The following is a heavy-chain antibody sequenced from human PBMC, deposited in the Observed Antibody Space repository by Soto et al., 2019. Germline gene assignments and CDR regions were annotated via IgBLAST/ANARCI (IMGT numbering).Heavy chain of an antibody. Sequence: ASVKVSCKASGYSFTDYHIHWVRQAPGQGLEWLGRINPKSGGTSTAQKFQGWVTMTTDTSISTASMELTRLTSDDTAIYYCARGDSTDCSNGVCSFFYNHDMDVWGQGSTVTVSS. CDR1: GYSFTDYH. CDR3: ARGDSTDCSNGVCSFFYNHDMDV. V-gene: IGHV1-2*04. CDR2: INPKSGGT. J-gene: IGHJ6*02. D-gene: IGHD2-8*01.